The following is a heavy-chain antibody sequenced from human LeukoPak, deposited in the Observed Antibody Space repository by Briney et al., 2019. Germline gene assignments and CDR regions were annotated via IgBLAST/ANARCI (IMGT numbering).Heavy chain of an antibody. Sequence: ASVKVSCKASGGTFSSYATSWVRQAPGQGLEWMGRIIPIFGIANYAQKFQGRVTITADKSTSTAYMELSSLRSEDTAVYYCARRHYDSSGYLDYWGQGTLVTVSS. D-gene: IGHD3-22*01. CDR3: ARRHYDSSGYLDY. J-gene: IGHJ4*02. V-gene: IGHV1-69*04. CDR2: IIPIFGIA. CDR1: GGTFSSYA.